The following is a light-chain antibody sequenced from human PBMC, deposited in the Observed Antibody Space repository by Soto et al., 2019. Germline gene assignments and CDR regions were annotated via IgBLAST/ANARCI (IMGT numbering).Light chain of an antibody. J-gene: IGLJ3*02. V-gene: IGLV1-51*01. Sequence: QSVLTQPPSVSAAPGQKVTISCSGSSSNIGNNIVSWYQQQLPGTAPKLLIYGNDRRPSGIPDRFSGSKSGTSATLGISGLQTGDEADYYCATWDASLSEVVFGGGTKVTVL. CDR2: GND. CDR1: SSNIGNNI. CDR3: ATWDASLSEVV.